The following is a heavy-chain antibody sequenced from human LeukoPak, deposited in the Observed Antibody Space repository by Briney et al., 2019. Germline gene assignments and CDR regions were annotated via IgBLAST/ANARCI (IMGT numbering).Heavy chain of an antibody. D-gene: IGHD3-10*01. CDR2: INPSGGST. J-gene: IGHJ3*02. V-gene: IGHV1-46*01. Sequence: ASVTVSCKASGYTFTSYYMHWVRQAPGQGLEWMGIINPSGGSTRYAQKFQGRVTMTRDMSTSTVYMELSSLRSEDTAVYYCASDYEGTMVRGEYAFDIWGQGTRVTVSS. CDR3: ASDYEGTMVRGEYAFDI. CDR1: GYTFTSYY.